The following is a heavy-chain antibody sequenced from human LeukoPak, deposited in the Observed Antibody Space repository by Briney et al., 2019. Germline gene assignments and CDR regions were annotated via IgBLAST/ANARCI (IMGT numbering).Heavy chain of an antibody. V-gene: IGHV3-23*01. J-gene: IGHJ4*02. CDR2: IPGIGGNT. D-gene: IGHD6-19*01. Sequence: GGSLRLSCAASGFTFNSYAMSWVRQAPGEGLEWVSAIPGIGGNTYYGDSVKGRFTISRDNSKDTLYLQMDSLSAEDTAVYYCARGGRFTSGWRGAFDSWGQGTLVTVSS. CDR1: GFTFNSYA. CDR3: ARGGRFTSGWRGAFDS.